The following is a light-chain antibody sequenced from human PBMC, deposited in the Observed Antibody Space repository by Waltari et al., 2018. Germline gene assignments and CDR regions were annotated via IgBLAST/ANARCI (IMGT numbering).Light chain of an antibody. V-gene: IGLV3-1*01. J-gene: IGLJ2*01. CDR1: QLGNKY. Sequence: SYELTQPPSVSVSPGQTARITCPGAQLGNKYVSWYQQKPGQSPVLIIYQDTKRPSGIPERLSGSNSGNTATLTISGTQVMDEGDYYCQAWDTISAGLGGGTKLTVL. CDR3: QAWDTISAG. CDR2: QDT.